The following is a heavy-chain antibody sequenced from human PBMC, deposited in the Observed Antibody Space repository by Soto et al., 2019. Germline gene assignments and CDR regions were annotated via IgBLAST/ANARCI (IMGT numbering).Heavy chain of an antibody. CDR1: GFTFSNYG. CDR3: ARDPYSSGLNGMDV. J-gene: IGHJ6*02. V-gene: IGHV3-33*01. D-gene: IGHD6-19*01. CDR2: IWYDGSNK. Sequence: GGSLRLSCAASGFTFSNYGMHWVRQAPGKGLEWVAIIWYDGSNKYYADSVKGRFTISRDNSKNTLYLQRNSLRAEDTAVYYCARDPYSSGLNGMDVWGQGTTVTVSS.